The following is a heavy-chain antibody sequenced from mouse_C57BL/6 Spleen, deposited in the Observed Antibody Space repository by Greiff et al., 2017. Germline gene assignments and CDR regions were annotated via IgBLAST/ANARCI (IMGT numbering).Heavy chain of an antibody. CDR1: GFSLTSYG. J-gene: IGHJ1*03. V-gene: IGHV2-4*01. CDR3: AKNRLYDWYFDV. CDR2: IWSGGST. D-gene: IGHD2-12*01. Sequence: QVQLQQSGPGLVQPSQSLSITCTVSGFSLTSYGVHWVRQPPGKGLEWLGVIWSGGSTDYNAALISRLSISKDNSKSQVFFKMNSLQADDTAIYYCAKNRLYDWYFDVWGTGTTVTVSS.